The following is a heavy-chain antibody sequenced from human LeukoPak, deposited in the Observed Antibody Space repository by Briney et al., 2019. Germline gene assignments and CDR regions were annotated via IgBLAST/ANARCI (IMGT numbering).Heavy chain of an antibody. CDR1: GFTFSAYN. D-gene: IGHD5-18*01. CDR2: IYSGGST. CDR3: ARDYSGYSYEY. J-gene: IGHJ4*02. V-gene: IGHV3-53*01. Sequence: GGSLRLSCEGSGFTFSAYNMNWVRQAPGKGLEWVSVIYSGGSTYYADSVKGRFTISRDNSKNTLYLQMNSLRAEDTAVYYCARDYSGYSYEYWGQGTLVTVSS.